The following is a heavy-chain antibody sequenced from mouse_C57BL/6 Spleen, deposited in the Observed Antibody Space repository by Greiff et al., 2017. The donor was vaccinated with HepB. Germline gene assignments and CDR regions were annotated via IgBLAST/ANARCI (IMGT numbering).Heavy chain of an antibody. CDR3: ARGEDSSGYGCAY. V-gene: IGHV1-18*01. J-gene: IGHJ3*01. CDR1: GYTFTDYN. D-gene: IGHD3-2*02. Sequence: EVQLQQSGPELVKPGASVKIPCKASGYTFTDYNMDWVKQSHGKSLEWIGAINPNTGGTIYNQKFKGKATLTVDKSSSTAYRELRSLSSEDTAGYYGARGEDSSGYGCAYWGKGTLVTDAA. CDR2: INPNTGGT.